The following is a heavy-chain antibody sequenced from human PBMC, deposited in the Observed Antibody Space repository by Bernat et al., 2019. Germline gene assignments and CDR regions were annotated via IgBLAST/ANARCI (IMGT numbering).Heavy chain of an antibody. Sequence: EVQLVESGGGLVKPGGSLRLSCAASGFTFSNAWMSWVRQAPGKGLEWVGRIKSKTDGGITDYAAPVKGRFTISRDDSKNTLYLQMNSMKTEYTAVYYCTTRYYDFWSGYYEAYWYFDLWGRGTLVTVSS. CDR3: TTRYYDFWSGYYEAYWYFDL. CDR2: IKSKTDGGIT. J-gene: IGHJ2*01. D-gene: IGHD3-3*01. V-gene: IGHV3-15*01. CDR1: GFTFSNAW.